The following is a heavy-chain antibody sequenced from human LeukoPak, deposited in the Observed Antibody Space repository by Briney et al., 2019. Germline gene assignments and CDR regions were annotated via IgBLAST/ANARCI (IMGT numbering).Heavy chain of an antibody. CDR3: ASQQSRIAAAGTSSIWFDP. V-gene: IGHV4-39*07. CDR2: IYYSGST. CDR1: GDSISTSSYY. Sequence: SETLSLTCSVSGDSISTSSYYWGWIRQPPGKGLEWIGTIYYSGSTYYNPSLKSRVTISADTSKNQFSLKLSSVTAADTAVYYCASQQSRIAAAGTSSIWFDPWGQGTLVTVSS. D-gene: IGHD6-13*01. J-gene: IGHJ5*02.